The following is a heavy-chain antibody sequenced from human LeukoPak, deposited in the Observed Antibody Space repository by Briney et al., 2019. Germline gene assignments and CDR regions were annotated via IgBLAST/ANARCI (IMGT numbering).Heavy chain of an antibody. D-gene: IGHD2-2*02. CDR3: ARHPYSRSCISNICYRWFDP. CDR2: IYPGDSQT. V-gene: IGHV5-51*01. CDR1: GYSFTSYW. Sequence: GESLKISCKGSGYSFTSYWIGWVRQMPGKGLEWMGIIYPGDSQTRYNPSFQGQVTISADKSISTAYLQWSSLKASDTAMYYCARHPYSRSCISNICYRWFDPWGQGTLVTVSS. J-gene: IGHJ5*02.